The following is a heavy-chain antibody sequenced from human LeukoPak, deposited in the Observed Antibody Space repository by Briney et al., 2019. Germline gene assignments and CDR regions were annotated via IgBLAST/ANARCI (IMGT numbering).Heavy chain of an antibody. V-gene: IGHV4-59*01. Sequence: SETLSLTCTVSGGSISNYYWSWIRQPPGKGLEWIGYIYYSGSTNYNPSLKSRVTISVDTSKNQFSLKLSSVTAADTAVYYCARGSERGAYYDILTGYPSIDYWGQGTLVTVSS. D-gene: IGHD3-9*01. J-gene: IGHJ4*02. CDR2: IYYSGST. CDR1: GGSISNYY. CDR3: ARGSERGAYYDILTGYPSIDY.